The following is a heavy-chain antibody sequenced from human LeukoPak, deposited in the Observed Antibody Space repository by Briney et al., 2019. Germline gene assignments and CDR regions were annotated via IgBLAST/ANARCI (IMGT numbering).Heavy chain of an antibody. V-gene: IGHV1-69*04. CDR3: AKYPKFQVLQLPFDY. CDR1: GGTFSSYA. J-gene: IGHJ4*02. Sequence: SVKVSCKASGGTFSSYAISWVRQAPGQGLEWMGRIIPILGIANYAQKFQGRVTITADKSTSTAYMELSSLRSEDTAVYYCAKYPKFQVLQLPFDYWGQGTLVTVSS. D-gene: IGHD5-24*01. CDR2: IIPILGIA.